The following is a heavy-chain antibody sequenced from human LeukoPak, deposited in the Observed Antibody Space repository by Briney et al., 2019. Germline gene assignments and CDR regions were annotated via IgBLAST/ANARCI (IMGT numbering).Heavy chain of an antibody. CDR1: GGSFSGYY. J-gene: IGHJ4*02. CDR2: INHSGST. D-gene: IGHD6-6*01. CDR3: ATNRPWVY. V-gene: IGHV4-34*01. Sequence: SETLSLTCAVYGGSFSGYYWSWIRQPPGKGLEWIGEINHSGSTNYNPYLKSRVTISVDTSKNQFSLKLSSVTAADTAVYYCATNRPWVYWGQGTLVTVSS.